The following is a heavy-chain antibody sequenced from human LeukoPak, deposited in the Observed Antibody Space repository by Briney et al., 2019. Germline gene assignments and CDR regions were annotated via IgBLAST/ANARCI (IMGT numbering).Heavy chain of an antibody. CDR1: GYTFSGTGWY. J-gene: IGHJ4*02. Sequence: DSVKVSCKASGYTFSGTGWYLYWLRQAPGQGLECMGWIYPNNGATGYAQKFQGRVAMTRGTSISKAYMEFSRVPPDDTAGDYWARGWPAQMGDFDYWGQGTLVTGPS. V-gene: IGHV1-2*02. CDR3: ARGWPAQMGDFDY. CDR2: IYPNNGAT. D-gene: IGHD5-24*01.